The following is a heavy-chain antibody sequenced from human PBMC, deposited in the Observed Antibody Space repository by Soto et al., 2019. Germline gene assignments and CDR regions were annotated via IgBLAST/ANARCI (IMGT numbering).Heavy chain of an antibody. J-gene: IGHJ5*02. CDR1: GFTFRDYY. Sequence: QVQLVESGGGLVKPGGSLRLSCAGSGFTFRDYYMGWIRQAPGKGLEWVSYISSSGSTTYYAASVKGRFTISRDNAKNSLYLQMTSLRAEDTAIYYCVRGKYSNYVNYFDPWGQGTLVTVSS. D-gene: IGHD4-4*01. CDR2: ISSSGSTT. CDR3: VRGKYSNYVNYFDP. V-gene: IGHV3-11*01.